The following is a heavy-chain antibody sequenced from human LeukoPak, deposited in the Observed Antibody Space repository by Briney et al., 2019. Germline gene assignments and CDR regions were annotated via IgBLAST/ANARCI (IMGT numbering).Heavy chain of an antibody. J-gene: IGHJ5*02. CDR2: IYYSGST. CDR3: ARLRVAQGWFDP. Sequence: SETLSLTCTVSGGSISSYYWSWIRQPPGKGLEWIGYIYYSGSTNYNPSLKSRVTISVDTSKNQFSLKLSSVTAADTAVYYCARLRVAQGWFDPWGQGTLVTVSS. V-gene: IGHV4-59*08. CDR1: GGSISSYY. D-gene: IGHD5-12*01.